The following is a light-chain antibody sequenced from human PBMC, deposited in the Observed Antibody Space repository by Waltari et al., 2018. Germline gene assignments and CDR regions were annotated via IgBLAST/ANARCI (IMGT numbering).Light chain of an antibody. CDR1: RSHAGGYNY. J-gene: IGLJ1*01. CDR3: CSYAGSYTYV. CDR2: DVN. V-gene: IGLV2-11*01. Sequence: SALAQPRSVSASPGQSVTISCTGSRSHAGGYNYVSWYQQYPGQAPKLMLYDVNKRPSGVPHRFSGSKSGDTASLTISGLQAEDEADYYCCSYAGSYTYVFGTGTKVTV.